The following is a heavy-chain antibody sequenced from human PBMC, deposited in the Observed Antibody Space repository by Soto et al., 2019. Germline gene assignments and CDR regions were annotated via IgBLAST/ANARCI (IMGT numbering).Heavy chain of an antibody. CDR2: IWYDGSTK. Sequence: HPGGSLRLSCAACGFTFSTYGMHWVRQAPGKGLEWVAVIWYDGSTKFYADSVKGRFTISRDNSKNTVYLQMNSLRAEDTAVYYCATDPNNDIGYSWGQGTLVTVSS. CDR1: GFTFSTYG. D-gene: IGHD3-22*01. J-gene: IGHJ5*02. CDR3: ATDPNNDIGYS. V-gene: IGHV3-33*01.